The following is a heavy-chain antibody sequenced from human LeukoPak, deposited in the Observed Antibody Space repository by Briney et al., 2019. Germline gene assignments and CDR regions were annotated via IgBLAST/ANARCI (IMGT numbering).Heavy chain of an antibody. Sequence: ASVKVSCKASGYTFTGYYLHWVRQAPGQGLEWMGWINPSNGVTNYAQNFQGRVTMTRDTSISTAYMELSSLRSDDTAVFYCAREGGSYAFDYWGQGTLVTVSS. V-gene: IGHV1-2*02. CDR3: AREGGSYAFDY. CDR1: GYTFTGYY. J-gene: IGHJ4*02. CDR2: INPSNGVT. D-gene: IGHD1-26*01.